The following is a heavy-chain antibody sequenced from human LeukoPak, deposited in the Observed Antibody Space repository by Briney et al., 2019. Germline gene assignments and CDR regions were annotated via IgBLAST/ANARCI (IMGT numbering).Heavy chain of an antibody. CDR2: IIPIFGTA. Sequence: GASVKVSCKASGGTLSSYAISWVRQAPGQGLEWMGGIIPIFGTANYAQKFQGRVTITTDESTSTAYMELSSLRSEDTAVYYCAGGVVPAAMFDYWGQGTLVTVSS. D-gene: IGHD2-2*01. V-gene: IGHV1-69*05. J-gene: IGHJ4*02. CDR3: AGGVVPAAMFDY. CDR1: GGTLSSYA.